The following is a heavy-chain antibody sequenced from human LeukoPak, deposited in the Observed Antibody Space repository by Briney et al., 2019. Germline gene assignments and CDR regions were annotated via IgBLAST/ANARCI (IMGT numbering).Heavy chain of an antibody. CDR2: IYYSGST. V-gene: IGHV4-59*01. CDR3: ARQGVVAQIYAFDI. Sequence: SETLSLTCTVSGGSISSYYWSWIRQPPGKGLEWIGYIYYSGSTNYNPSLKSRVTISVDTSKNQFSLKLSSVTAADTAVYYCARQGVVAQIYAFDIWGQGTMVTVSS. D-gene: IGHD2-15*01. CDR1: GGSISSYY. J-gene: IGHJ3*02.